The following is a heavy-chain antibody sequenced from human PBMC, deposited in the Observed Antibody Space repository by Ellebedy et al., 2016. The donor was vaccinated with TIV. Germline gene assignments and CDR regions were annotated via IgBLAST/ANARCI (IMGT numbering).Heavy chain of an antibody. Sequence: MPSETLSLTCTVSGGSTSSGGYYWSWIRQPPGKGLGWIGYIYYSGSTYYNPPLKIRVSISGDTSTNQFSLTLSSVTAADTAVYYCARGGRYFRDYWGQGTLVTVSS. J-gene: IGHJ4*02. CDR3: ARGGRYFRDY. CDR2: IYYSGST. CDR1: GGSTSSGGYY. V-gene: IGHV4-30-4*01. D-gene: IGHD3-9*01.